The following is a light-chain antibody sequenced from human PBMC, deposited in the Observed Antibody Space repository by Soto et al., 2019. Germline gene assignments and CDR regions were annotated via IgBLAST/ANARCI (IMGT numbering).Light chain of an antibody. J-gene: IGKJ1*01. Sequence: EIVRTQSPATLSVSPGERATLSCRPSQSVGGFLSWFQQKPGQPPRLLIYGASTRATGIPARFSGSGSGAEFTLTISSLQPDDFATYYCQQYNSYSTFGQGTKVDIK. CDR1: QSVGGF. CDR2: GAS. V-gene: IGKV3-15*01. CDR3: QQYNSYST.